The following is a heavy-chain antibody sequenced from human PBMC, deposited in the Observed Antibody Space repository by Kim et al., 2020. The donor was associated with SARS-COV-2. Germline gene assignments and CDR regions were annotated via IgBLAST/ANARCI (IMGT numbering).Heavy chain of an antibody. CDR2: ISAYNGNT. CDR1: GYTFTSYG. Sequence: ASVKVSCKASGYTFTSYGISWVRQAPGQGLEWMGWISAYNGNTNYAQKLQGRVTMTTDTSTSTAYMELRSLRSDDTAVYYCARDEGMVYADHTSGDYWGQGTLVTVSS. CDR3: ARDEGMVYADHTSGDY. V-gene: IGHV1-18*01. D-gene: IGHD2-8*01. J-gene: IGHJ4*02.